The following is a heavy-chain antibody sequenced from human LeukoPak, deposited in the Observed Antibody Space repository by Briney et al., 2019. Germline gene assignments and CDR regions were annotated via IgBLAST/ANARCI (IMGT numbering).Heavy chain of an antibody. D-gene: IGHD3-9*01. CDR2: IRYDGSNK. CDR3: ANGRSYYDILTGHTFDYYGMDV. J-gene: IGHJ6*02. CDR1: GFTFSSYG. Sequence: GGSLRLSCAASGFTFSSYGMHWVRRAPGKGLEWVAFIRYDGSNKYYADSVKGRFTISRDNSKNTLYLQMNSLRAEDTAVYYCANGRSYYDILTGHTFDYYGMDVWGQGTTVTVSS. V-gene: IGHV3-30*02.